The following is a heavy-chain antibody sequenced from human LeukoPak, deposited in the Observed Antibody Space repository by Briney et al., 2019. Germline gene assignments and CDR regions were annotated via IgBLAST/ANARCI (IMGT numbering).Heavy chain of an antibody. Sequence: SGPTLGKPTQTLTLTCTFSGFSLSTRGVGVGWIRQPPGKALEWLALIYWNDDKRYSPSLKSRLTITKDTSKNQVVLTMTNMDPVDTATYYCAHSTWQYVRDGSRKFGYWGQGTLVTVSS. D-gene: IGHD5-24*01. V-gene: IGHV2-5*01. CDR1: GFSLSTRGVG. CDR3: AHSTWQYVRDGSRKFGY. J-gene: IGHJ4*02. CDR2: IYWNDDK.